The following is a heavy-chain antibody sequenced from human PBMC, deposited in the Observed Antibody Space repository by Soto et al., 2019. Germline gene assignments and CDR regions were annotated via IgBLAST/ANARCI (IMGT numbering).Heavy chain of an antibody. D-gene: IGHD2-2*01. CDR2: ISGSGGST. Sequence: EVQLLESGGGLVQPGGSLRLSCAASGFTFSSYAMSWVRQAPGKGLEWVSAISGSGGSTYYADSVKGRFTISRDNSKNTLYLQMNSLRAEDTAVYYCAKQVVVPAALQIAFDYWGQGTLVTVSS. J-gene: IGHJ4*02. V-gene: IGHV3-23*01. CDR1: GFTFSSYA. CDR3: AKQVVVPAALQIAFDY.